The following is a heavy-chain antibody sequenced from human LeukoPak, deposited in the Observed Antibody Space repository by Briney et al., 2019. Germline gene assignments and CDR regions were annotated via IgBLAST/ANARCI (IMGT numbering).Heavy chain of an antibody. Sequence: GGSLRLSCAASGFTFSSYAMNWVRQASGKGLEWVSAINDGGDYTYYADSVKGRFTISRDNSKNTLYLQMNSLRAEDTAVYYCAKDPPEIYWGQGTLVTVSS. CDR3: AKDPPEIY. J-gene: IGHJ4*02. CDR1: GFTFSSYA. CDR2: INDGGDYT. V-gene: IGHV3-23*01.